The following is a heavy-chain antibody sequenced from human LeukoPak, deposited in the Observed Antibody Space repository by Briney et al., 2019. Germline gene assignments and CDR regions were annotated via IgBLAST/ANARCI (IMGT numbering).Heavy chain of an antibody. Sequence: GRSLRLSCAASGFTFSSYGMHWVRQAPGKGLEWVAVISYDGSNKYYADSVKGRFTISRDNSKNTLFLQMNSLRAEDTAVYFCAKVLRFLEWYYFDYWGQGTLVTVSS. V-gene: IGHV3-30*18. D-gene: IGHD3-3*01. CDR1: GFTFSSYG. CDR2: ISYDGSNK. J-gene: IGHJ4*02. CDR3: AKVLRFLEWYYFDY.